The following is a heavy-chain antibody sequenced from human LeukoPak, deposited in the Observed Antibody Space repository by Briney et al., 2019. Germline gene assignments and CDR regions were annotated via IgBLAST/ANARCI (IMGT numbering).Heavy chain of an antibody. CDR2: MKQGGGEI. CDR3: ARDVHYDSSGFYRGGFDL. J-gene: IGHJ2*01. Sequence: GGSLRLSCEASGFTFSSYWMSWVRQAPGKGLEWVANMKQGGGEIYYVGSVKGRFTISRDNARNSLYLQMNSLRAEDTAVYSCARDVHYDSSGFYRGGFDLWGRGTLVTVSS. CDR1: GFTFSSYW. V-gene: IGHV3-7*01. D-gene: IGHD3-22*01.